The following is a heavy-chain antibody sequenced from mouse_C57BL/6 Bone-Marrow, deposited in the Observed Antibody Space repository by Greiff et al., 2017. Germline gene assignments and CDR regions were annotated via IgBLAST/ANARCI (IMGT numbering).Heavy chain of an antibody. CDR2: IFPGSGST. D-gene: IGHD2-10*02. Sequence: VQLQQSGAELMKPGASVKLSCKATGYTFTGYWIEWVKQRPGHGLEWIGEIFPGSGSTNYNEKFKGKATVTADTSSNTAYMQLSSLTTEDSAIYNCGRESNLVDGYVDVWGTGTTATVTS. J-gene: IGHJ1*03. V-gene: IGHV1-9*01. CDR1: GYTFTGYW. CDR3: GRESNLVDGYVDV.